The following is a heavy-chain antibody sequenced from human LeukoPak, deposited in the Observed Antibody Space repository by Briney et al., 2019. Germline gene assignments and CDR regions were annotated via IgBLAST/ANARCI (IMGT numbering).Heavy chain of an antibody. CDR2: THNSGNT. J-gene: IGHJ5*02. CDR3: ARVAYCGGDCYSRFDP. D-gene: IGHD2-21*02. Sequence: PSETLSLTCTVSGDSVSSYYWSWIRQPPGRGLEWMGYTHNSGNTYYNPSLQSRITISLDTCNNQFFLNLTSVTAADTAVYYCARVAYCGGDCYSRFDPWGQGTLVTVSS. CDR1: GDSVSSYY. V-gene: IGHV4-59*02.